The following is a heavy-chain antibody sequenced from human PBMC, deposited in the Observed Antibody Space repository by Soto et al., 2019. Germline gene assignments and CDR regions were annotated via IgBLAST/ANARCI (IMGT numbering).Heavy chain of an antibody. V-gene: IGHV1-69*06. Sequence: SVKVSCKASGGTFSSYAISWVRQAPGQGLEWMGGIIPIFGTANYAQKFQGRVTITADKSTSTAYMELSSLRSEDTAVYYCARVGVSEEMATITWFPGWFDPWGQGTLVTVSS. CDR1: GGTFSSYA. CDR2: IIPIFGTA. CDR3: ARVGVSEEMATITWFPGWFDP. J-gene: IGHJ5*02. D-gene: IGHD5-12*01.